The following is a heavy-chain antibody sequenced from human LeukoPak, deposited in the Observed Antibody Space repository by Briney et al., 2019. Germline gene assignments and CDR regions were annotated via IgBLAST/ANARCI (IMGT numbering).Heavy chain of an antibody. J-gene: IGHJ6*03. CDR3: ARDLYINCSGGSCYGNRRYYYYMDV. D-gene: IGHD2-15*01. Sequence: GGTLRLSCAASGFAFSNYGMNWVRQAPGKGLEWVSGITGSGGTTYYADSVKGRFTISRDNSKNTLYLQMNSLRAEDTAVYYCARDLYINCSGGSCYGNRRYYYYMDVWGKGTTVTISS. CDR2: ITGSGGTT. CDR1: GFAFSNYG. V-gene: IGHV3-23*01.